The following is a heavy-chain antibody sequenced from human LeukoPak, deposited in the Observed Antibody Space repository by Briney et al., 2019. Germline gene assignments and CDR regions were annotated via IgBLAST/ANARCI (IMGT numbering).Heavy chain of an antibody. D-gene: IGHD5-12*01. CDR3: ARDHEYSGSRRFDS. V-gene: IGHV1-18*01. Sequence: GASVKVSCKASGYTFTSYGISWVRQAPGQGLEWMGWISAYNGNNGNTNYAQKFQGRVTMTTDTSTSTAYMELRSLRSDDTAVYYCARDHEYSGSRRFDSWGQGTLVSVSS. CDR2: ISAYNGNNGNT. J-gene: IGHJ4*02. CDR1: GYTFTSYG.